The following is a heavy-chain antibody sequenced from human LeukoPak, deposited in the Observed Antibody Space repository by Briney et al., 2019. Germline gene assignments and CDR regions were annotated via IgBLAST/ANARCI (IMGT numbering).Heavy chain of an antibody. V-gene: IGHV3-74*01. CDR3: ARGVRNNYGSDY. D-gene: IGHD3-10*01. CDR2: VNGDGSVT. J-gene: IGHJ4*02. CDR1: GFTFSDYW. Sequence: GGSLRLSCAASGFTFSDYWMHWVRQAPGKGLMWFSRVNGDGSVTTYAASVKGRFTISRDNAKNTVYLVVNSLRAEDTAVYYCARGVRNNYGSDYWGQGTLVTVSS.